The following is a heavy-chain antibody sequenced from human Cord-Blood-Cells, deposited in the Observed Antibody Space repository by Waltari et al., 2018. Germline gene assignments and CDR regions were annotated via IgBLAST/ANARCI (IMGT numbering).Heavy chain of an antibody. CDR2: IYPGDSDT. V-gene: IGHV5-51*01. CDR3: AIPPLGYGGNDGYDY. J-gene: IGHJ4*02. Sequence: EVQLVPSGAEVKQPGVSLKISCKGSGYSFTFYRIGWVRQMPGKGLEWMGIIYPGDSDTRYSPSFQGQVTISADKSISTAYLQWSSLKASDTDMYYCAIPPLGYGGNDGYDYWGQGTLVTVSS. CDR1: GYSFTFYR. D-gene: IGHD2-15*01.